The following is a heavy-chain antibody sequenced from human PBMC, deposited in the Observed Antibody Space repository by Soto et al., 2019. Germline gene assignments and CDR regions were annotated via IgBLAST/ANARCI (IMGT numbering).Heavy chain of an antibody. Sequence: QVQLVESGGGVVQPGSSLRLSCAVSGFTFRNYGMHWVRQAPGKGLEWVALISYDGSDQYYGESVKGRFTISRDSSKNPLYLDVSSLRLEDTAVYYCAKVGSYGYGSNSDVEYWGQGTMVTVSS. CDR1: GFTFRNYG. J-gene: IGHJ4*02. V-gene: IGHV3-30*18. CDR2: ISYDGSDQ. D-gene: IGHD5-18*01. CDR3: AKVGSYGYGSNSDVEY.